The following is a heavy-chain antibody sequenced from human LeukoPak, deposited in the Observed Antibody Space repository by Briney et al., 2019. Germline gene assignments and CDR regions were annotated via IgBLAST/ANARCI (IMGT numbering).Heavy chain of an antibody. V-gene: IGHV4-59*08. CDR1: GGSVSSYY. CDR2: IYYSGST. Sequence: TLSLTCTVSGGSVSSYYLSWIRQPPGKGLEWIGYIYYSGSTNYSPSLKSRVTISVDTSKNQFSLKLSSVTAADTAVYYCARGWGYFDSWGQGTLVTVSS. D-gene: IGHD7-27*01. J-gene: IGHJ4*02. CDR3: ARGWGYFDS.